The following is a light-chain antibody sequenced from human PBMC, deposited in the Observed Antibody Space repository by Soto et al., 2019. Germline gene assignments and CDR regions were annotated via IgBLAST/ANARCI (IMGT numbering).Light chain of an antibody. CDR1: QSVSSSY. CDR3: QQYGSSTPWT. CDR2: GAS. V-gene: IGKV3-20*01. J-gene: IGKJ1*01. Sequence: EIVLTQSPGTLSLSPGERATLSCRASQSVSSSYLAWYQQKPGQAPRLLIYGASSRATGLPDRLSGSGPATDLTLTISSLEPKDIEVYYCQQYGSSTPWTFDHGTKVEIK.